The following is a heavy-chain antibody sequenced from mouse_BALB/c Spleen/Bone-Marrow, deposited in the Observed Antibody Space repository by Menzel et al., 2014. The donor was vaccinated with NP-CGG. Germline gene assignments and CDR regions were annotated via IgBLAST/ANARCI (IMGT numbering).Heavy chain of an antibody. J-gene: IGHJ2*01. Sequence: LKVCGPDLVKPGASVKISCKTSGYTFTEYTMHWVKQSHVKSLEWIGGINPNNGGTSYSQKFKGKATWTVDKSSSTAYMELRSLTSEDSAVYYCARGWLLRHYFDYWGQGTTLTVSS. CDR1: GYTFTEYT. D-gene: IGHD2-3*01. CDR3: ARGWLLRHYFDY. V-gene: IGHV1-18*01. CDR2: INPNNGGT.